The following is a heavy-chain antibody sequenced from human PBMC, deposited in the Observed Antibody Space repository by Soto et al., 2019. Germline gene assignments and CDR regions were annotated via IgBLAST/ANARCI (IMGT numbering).Heavy chain of an antibody. CDR3: ARESEDLTSNFDY. V-gene: IGHV3-21*06. J-gene: IGHJ4*02. CDR2: ISSTTNYI. Sequence: SLRLSCAASGFTFTRYSMNWVRQAPGKGLEWVSSISSTTNYIYYGDSMKGRFTISRDNAKNSLYLEMNSRRAEDTAVYYCARESEDLTSNFDYWGQGTLVTVSS. CDR1: GFTFTRYS.